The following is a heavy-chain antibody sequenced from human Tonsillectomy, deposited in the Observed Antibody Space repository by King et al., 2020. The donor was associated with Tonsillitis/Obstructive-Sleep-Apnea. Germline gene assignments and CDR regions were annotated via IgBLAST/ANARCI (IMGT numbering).Heavy chain of an antibody. J-gene: IGHJ3*02. D-gene: IGHD3-22*01. Sequence: VQLVESGGGVVQPGRSLKLSCAASGFIFSSYAIHWVRQAPGKGLEWVAVISYDGSNTYYADSVKGRFTISRDNSKNTLDLQMNGLRAEDTAVYYCAREGIYDSSGYADAFDIWGQGTMVTVSS. CDR2: ISYDGSNT. CDR3: AREGIYDSSGYADAFDI. CDR1: GFIFSSYA. V-gene: IGHV3-30*04.